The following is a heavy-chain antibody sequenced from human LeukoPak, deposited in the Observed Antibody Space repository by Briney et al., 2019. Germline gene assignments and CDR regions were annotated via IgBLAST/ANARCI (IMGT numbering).Heavy chain of an antibody. D-gene: IGHD3-10*01. V-gene: IGHV4-61*02. J-gene: IGHJ3*02. CDR2: IYTSGST. Sequence: PSETLSLTCTVSGGSISSGSYYWSWIRQPAGKGLEWIGRIYTSGSTNYNPSLKSRVTISVDTSKNQFSLKLSSVTAADTAVYYCARELSITTYLAFDIWGQGTMVTVSS. CDR3: ARELSITTYLAFDI. CDR1: GGSISSGSYY.